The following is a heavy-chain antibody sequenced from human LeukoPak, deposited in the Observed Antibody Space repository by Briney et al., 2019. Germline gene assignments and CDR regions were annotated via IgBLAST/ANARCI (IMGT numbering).Heavy chain of an antibody. Sequence: GSLRLSCTVSGGSISSYYWSWIRQPAGKGLEWIGRIYTSGSTNYNPSLKSRVTMSVDTSKNQFSLKLSSVTAADTAVYYCARVYCSSTSCYWEGAFDIWGQGTMVTVSS. CDR2: IYTSGST. V-gene: IGHV4-4*07. J-gene: IGHJ3*02. D-gene: IGHD2-2*01. CDR1: GGSISSYY. CDR3: ARVYCSSTSCYWEGAFDI.